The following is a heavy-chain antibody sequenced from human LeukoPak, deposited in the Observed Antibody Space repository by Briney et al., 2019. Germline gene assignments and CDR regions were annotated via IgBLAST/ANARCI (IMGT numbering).Heavy chain of an antibody. CDR1: GGSFSGYY. CDR3: ARRAAYSNWFDP. D-gene: IGHD4-11*01. J-gene: IGHJ5*02. CDR2: IYYSGST. Sequence: SETLSLTCAVYGGSFSGYYWSWIRQPPGKGLEWIGYIYYSGSTNYNPSLKSRVTISVDTPKNQFSLKLSSVTAADTAVYYCARRAAYSNWFDPWGQGTLVTVSS. V-gene: IGHV4-59*01.